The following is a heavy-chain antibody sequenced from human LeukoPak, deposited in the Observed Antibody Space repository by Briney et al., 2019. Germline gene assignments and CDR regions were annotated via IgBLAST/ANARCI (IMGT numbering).Heavy chain of an antibody. Sequence: SETLSLTCTVSGGSISSYYWSWIRQPPGKGLEWIGYIYYSGSTNYNPSLKSRVTISVDTSKNQFSLKLSSVTAADTAVYYCARTNYYDSTRADYWGQGTLVTVSS. CDR3: ARTNYYDSTRADY. CDR2: IYYSGST. V-gene: IGHV4-59*01. D-gene: IGHD3-22*01. J-gene: IGHJ4*02. CDR1: GGSISSYY.